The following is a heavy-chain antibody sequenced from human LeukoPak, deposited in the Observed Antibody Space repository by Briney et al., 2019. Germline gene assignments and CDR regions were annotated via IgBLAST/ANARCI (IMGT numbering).Heavy chain of an antibody. J-gene: IGHJ3*02. D-gene: IGHD3-3*01. Sequence: GGSLRLSCAASGFTFSSYWMSWVRQAPGKGLEWVANIKQDGSEKYYVDSVEGRFTISRDNAKNSLYLQMNSLRAEDTAVYYCARAHMYDFWSGRDAFDIWGQGTMVTVSS. CDR3: ARAHMYDFWSGRDAFDI. V-gene: IGHV3-7*01. CDR2: IKQDGSEK. CDR1: GFTFSSYW.